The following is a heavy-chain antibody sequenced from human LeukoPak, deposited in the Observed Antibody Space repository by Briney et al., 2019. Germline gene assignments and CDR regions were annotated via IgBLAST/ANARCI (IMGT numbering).Heavy chain of an antibody. Sequence: GGSLRLSCAVSGITLSNYGMSWVRQAPGKGLEWVANIKGDESDDHYVASVRGRFTISRDNAKRSLYLQMNNLRAEDTGVYYCARVADYDFLSGYYSPFDHWGQGVLVIVSS. CDR3: ARVADYDFLSGYYSPFDH. D-gene: IGHD3-3*01. V-gene: IGHV3-7*01. J-gene: IGHJ4*02. CDR2: IKGDESDD. CDR1: GITLSNYG.